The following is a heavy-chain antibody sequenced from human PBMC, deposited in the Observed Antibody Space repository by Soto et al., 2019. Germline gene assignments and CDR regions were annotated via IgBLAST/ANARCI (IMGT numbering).Heavy chain of an antibody. CDR3: AKHVDTAMGGYGMDV. CDR1: GFTFSSYG. D-gene: IGHD5-18*01. CDR2: ISYDGSNK. V-gene: IGHV3-30*18. Sequence: VQLLESGGGLVQSGGSLRLSCAASGFTFSSYGMHWVRQAPGKGLEWVAVISYDGSNKYYADSVKGRFTISRYNSKNTLDLQMNSLRAEDTAVYDCAKHVDTAMGGYGMDVWGQGTTVTVSS. J-gene: IGHJ6*02.